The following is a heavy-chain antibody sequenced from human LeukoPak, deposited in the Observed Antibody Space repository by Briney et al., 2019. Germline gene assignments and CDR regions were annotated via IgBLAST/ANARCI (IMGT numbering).Heavy chain of an antibody. D-gene: IGHD1-1*01. CDR1: GFTFSSYA. Sequence: HAGGSLRLSCAASGFTFSSYAMSWVRQAPGKGLEWVSAISASSGGTYYADSLKGRFTISRDNSKNTLYLQMNSLRAEDTAVYYCAKEGGWNDYRRLYYFDYWGQGTLVTVSS. V-gene: IGHV3-23*01. CDR3: AKEGGWNDYRRLYYFDY. CDR2: ISASSGGT. J-gene: IGHJ4*02.